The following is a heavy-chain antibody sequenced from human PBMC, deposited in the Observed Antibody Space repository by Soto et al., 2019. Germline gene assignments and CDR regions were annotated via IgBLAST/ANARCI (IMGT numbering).Heavy chain of an antibody. J-gene: IGHJ6*02. CDR3: ARDRSAREQLWLTPNYYYGMDV. V-gene: IGHV3-33*01. CDR2: IWYDGSNK. Sequence: SLRLSCAASGFTFSSYGMHWVRQAPGKGLKWVAVIWYDGSNKYYADSVKGRFTISRNNSKNTLYLQMNSLRAEDTAVYYCARDRSAREQLWLTPNYYYGMDVWGQGTTVTVSS. CDR1: GFTFSSYG. D-gene: IGHD5-18*01.